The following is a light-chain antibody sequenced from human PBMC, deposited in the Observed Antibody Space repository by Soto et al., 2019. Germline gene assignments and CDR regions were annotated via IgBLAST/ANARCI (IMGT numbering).Light chain of an antibody. V-gene: IGLV6-57*04. CDR3: QSYDSSTVV. J-gene: IGLJ2*01. Sequence: NFMLTQPHSVSESPGKTVTISCTCSSGSIASNYVQWYQQRPGSVPTTVIYEGNQRPSGVPDRFSGSTDGSSNSASLTISGLQTEDEADYYCQSYDSSTVVFGGGTKLTVL. CDR2: EGN. CDR1: SGSIASNY.